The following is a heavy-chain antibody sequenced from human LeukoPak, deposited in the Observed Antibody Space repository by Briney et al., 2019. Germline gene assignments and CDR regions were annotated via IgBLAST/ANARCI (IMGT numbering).Heavy chain of an antibody. CDR2: INPSGGST. J-gene: IGHJ4*02. CDR1: GDTFTSYY. V-gene: IGHV1-46*01. Sequence: ASVKVSCKASGDTFTSYYMHWVRQAPGQGLEWMGIINPSGGSTSYVQKFQGRVTMTRDTSTSTAYMELSSLRSEDTAVYYCARESGIAMVRGVMNFWGQGTLVTVSS. CDR3: ARESGIAMVRGVMNF. D-gene: IGHD3-10*01.